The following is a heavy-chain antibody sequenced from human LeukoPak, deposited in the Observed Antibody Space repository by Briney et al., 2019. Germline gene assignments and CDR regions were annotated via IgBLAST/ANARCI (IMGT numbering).Heavy chain of an antibody. Sequence: SETLSLTCTVSGGSISSYYWSWIRQPAGKGLEWIGRIYTSGSTNYNPSLKSRVTMSVDTSKNQFSLKLSSVTAADTAVYYCARSLYYYDSSGYLFDYWGQGTLVTASS. CDR1: GGSISSYY. J-gene: IGHJ4*02. D-gene: IGHD3-22*01. CDR2: IYTSGST. V-gene: IGHV4-4*07. CDR3: ARSLYYYDSSGYLFDY.